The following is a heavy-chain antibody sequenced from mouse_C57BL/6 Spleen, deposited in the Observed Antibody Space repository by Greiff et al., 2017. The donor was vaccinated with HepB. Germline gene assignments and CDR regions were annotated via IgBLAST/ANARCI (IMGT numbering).Heavy chain of an antibody. D-gene: IGHD1-1*01. Sequence: QVQLQQPGAELVRPGSSVKLSCKASGYTFTSYWMDWVKQRPGQGLEWIGNIYPSDRGTHYNQKFKDKATLTVDKSSSTAYMQLSRLTSEDSAVYYRASVPSDGNSNRWYFDVWGTGTTVTGSS. V-gene: IGHV1-61*01. CDR2: IYPSDRGT. CDR1: GYTFTSYW. CDR3: ASVPSDGNSNRWYFDV. J-gene: IGHJ1*03.